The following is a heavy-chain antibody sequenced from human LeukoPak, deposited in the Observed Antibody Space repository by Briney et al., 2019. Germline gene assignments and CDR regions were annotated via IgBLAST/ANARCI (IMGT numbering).Heavy chain of an antibody. J-gene: IGHJ4*02. CDR3: ARGYLVGAR. V-gene: IGHV3-48*04. Sequence: PGGSLRLSCAASGFTFSSYSMNWVRQAPGKGLEWVSYISSSSSTIYYADSVKGRFTISRDNAKNSLYLQMNSLRAEDTAVYYCARGYLVGARWGQGTLVTVSS. CDR2: ISSSSSTI. CDR1: GFTFSSYS. D-gene: IGHD1-26*01.